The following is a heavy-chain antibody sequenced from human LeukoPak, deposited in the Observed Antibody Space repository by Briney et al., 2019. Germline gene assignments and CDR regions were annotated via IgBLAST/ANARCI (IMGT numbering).Heavy chain of an antibody. CDR3: ARAQQLVFGAFDI. Sequence: ASVKVSCKASGYTFTSYYMHWVRQAPGQGLEWMGIINPSGGSTSYAQKFQGRVTTTRDTSTSTVYMELSSLRSEDTAVYYCARAQQLVFGAFDIWGQGTMVTVSS. J-gene: IGHJ3*02. CDR2: INPSGGST. D-gene: IGHD6-13*01. V-gene: IGHV1-46*03. CDR1: GYTFTSYY.